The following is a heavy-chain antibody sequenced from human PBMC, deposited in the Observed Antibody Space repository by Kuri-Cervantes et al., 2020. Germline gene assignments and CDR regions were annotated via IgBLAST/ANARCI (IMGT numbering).Heavy chain of an antibody. V-gene: IGHV3-48*02. CDR2: ISGSGNTI. J-gene: IGHJ3*02. CDR3: AREVVVLGAYAFDI. Sequence: GGSLRLSCAASGFTFSSYWMSWVRQAPGKGLEWVSCISGSGNTIYYAESVKGRFTISRDNAKNSLYLQMNSLRDEDTAVYFCAREVVVLGAYAFDIWGQGKMVTVSS. CDR1: GFTFSSYW. D-gene: IGHD3-22*01.